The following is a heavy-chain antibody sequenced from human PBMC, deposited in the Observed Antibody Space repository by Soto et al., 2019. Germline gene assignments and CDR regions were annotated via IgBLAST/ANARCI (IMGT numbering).Heavy chain of an antibody. Sequence: QVQLVQSGAEVKKPGASVKVSCKASGYTFTGYYMHWVRQAPGQGLEWMGWINPNSGGTNYAQKFKGWVTRTRDTSISTGYMELSRLRSDDTAVYYCAATTVTTGPFDYWGQGTLVTVSS. CDR1: GYTFTGYY. CDR2: INPNSGGT. V-gene: IGHV1-2*04. CDR3: AATTVTTGPFDY. J-gene: IGHJ4*02. D-gene: IGHD4-17*01.